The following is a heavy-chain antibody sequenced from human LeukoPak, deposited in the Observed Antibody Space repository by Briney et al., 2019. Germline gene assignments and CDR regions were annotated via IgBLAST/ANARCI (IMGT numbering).Heavy chain of an antibody. J-gene: IGHJ4*02. V-gene: IGHV4-34*01. CDR1: GGSFSGYY. D-gene: IGHD1/OR15-1a*01. CDR2: INHSGST. Sequence: SETLSLTCAVYGGSFSGYYWSWIRQPPGKGLEWIGEINHSGSTNYNPSLKSRVTISVDTSKNQFSLKLSFVTAADTAVYYCARDRHWTNDWVFDYWGQGTLVTVSS. CDR3: ARDRHWTNDWVFDY.